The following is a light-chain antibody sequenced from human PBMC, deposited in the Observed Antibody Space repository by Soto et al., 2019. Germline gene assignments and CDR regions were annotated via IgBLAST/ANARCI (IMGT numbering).Light chain of an antibody. Sequence: EIVFTQSPSTLSLSPGGRATLSCRASQSISDTLAWYQQKPGQAPRLLIYGASTRATGVPVRFSGSGSGTDFTLTISSLQSEDFAVYYCQQYDNWPPLTFGGGTKVDIK. V-gene: IGKV3-15*01. J-gene: IGKJ4*01. CDR2: GAS. CDR3: QQYDNWPPLT. CDR1: QSISDT.